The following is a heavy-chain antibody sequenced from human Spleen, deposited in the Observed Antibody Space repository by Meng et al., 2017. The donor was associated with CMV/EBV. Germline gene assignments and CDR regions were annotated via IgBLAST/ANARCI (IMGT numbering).Heavy chain of an antibody. V-gene: IGHV4-39*01. CDR1: GGSVSSSSYY. CDR3: VRHKLYGDYNDY. J-gene: IGHJ4*02. Sequence: SETLSLTCTVSGGSVSSSSYYWGWIRQPPGKGLEWIGTIYYTGTTYYNPSLRSRVTISVDTSKNQFSLNLNSVTAADTAVYYCVRHKLYGDYNDYWGQGTLVTVSS. CDR2: IYYTGTT. D-gene: IGHD4-17*01.